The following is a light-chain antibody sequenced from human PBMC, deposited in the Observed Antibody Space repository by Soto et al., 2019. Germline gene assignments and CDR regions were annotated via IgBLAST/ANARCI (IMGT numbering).Light chain of an antibody. Sequence: QSALTQPRSVSGSPGQSVTISCTGTSSDVGGYAYVSWFQHHPGKVPKLMIYDVTKRPSGVPDRFSASKSGNTASLTISGLQAEDEADYYCCSYGGYFLVFGGGTKVTVL. CDR2: DVT. J-gene: IGLJ2*01. V-gene: IGLV2-11*01. CDR3: CSYGGYFLV. CDR1: SSDVGGYAY.